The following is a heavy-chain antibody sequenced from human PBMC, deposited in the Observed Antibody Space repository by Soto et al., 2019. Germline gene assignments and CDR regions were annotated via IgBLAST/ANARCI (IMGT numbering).Heavy chain of an antibody. V-gene: IGHV4-31*03. J-gene: IGHJ5*02. CDR2: IYYSGST. CDR3: ARNGLSYSSENWFDP. CDR1: GGSISSGGYY. Sequence: SETLSLTCTVSGGSISSGGYYWSWIRQHPGKGLECIGYIYYSGSTYYNTSLKSRVTISVDTSKNQFSLKLSSVTAADTAVYYCARNGLSYSSENWFDPWGQGTLVTVSS. D-gene: IGHD6-19*01.